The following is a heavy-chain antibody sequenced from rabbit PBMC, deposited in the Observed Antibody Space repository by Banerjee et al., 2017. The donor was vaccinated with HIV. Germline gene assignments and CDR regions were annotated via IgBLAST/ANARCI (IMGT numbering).Heavy chain of an antibody. J-gene: IGHJ3*01. D-gene: IGHD1-1*01. CDR2: IYTTSSNT. Sequence: QEQLVESGGGLVQPEGSLTLTCTASGFSFTNSHYMCWVRQAPGKGLEWIGCIYTTSSNTYYASWAKGRFTISKTSSTTVTLQMTSLTAADTATYFCARDLATGGGYHLWGQGTLVTVS. V-gene: IGHV1S45*01. CDR3: ARDLATGGGYHL. CDR1: GFSFTNSHY.